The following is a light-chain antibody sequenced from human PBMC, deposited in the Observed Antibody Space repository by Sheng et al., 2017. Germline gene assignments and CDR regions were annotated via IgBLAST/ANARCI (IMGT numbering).Light chain of an antibody. CDR1: QSVSSN. CDR3: QHRAY. Sequence: EIVMTQSPATLSVSPGEGATLSCRASQSVSSNLAWYQQKPGQAPRVLIYDASNRATGIPARFSGSGSGTGFTLTISSLEPEDFAVYYCQHRAYFGQGTKLEI. V-gene: IGKV3-11*01. CDR2: DAS. J-gene: IGKJ2*01.